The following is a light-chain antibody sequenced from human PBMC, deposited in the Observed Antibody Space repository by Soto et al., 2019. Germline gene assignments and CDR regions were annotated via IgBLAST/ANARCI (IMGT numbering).Light chain of an antibody. CDR1: SGHSNHI. CDR2: LESTGSY. V-gene: IGLV4-60*02. J-gene: IGLJ3*02. CDR3: ENWDSNTWV. Sequence: QPVLTQSSSASASLGSSVKLTCTLNSGHSNHIIAWHQQQPGKAPRYLMKLESTGSYKKGSGVPDRFSGSSSAADRYLTISTLRFEDKADYYSENWDSNTWVFGGGAKLPVL.